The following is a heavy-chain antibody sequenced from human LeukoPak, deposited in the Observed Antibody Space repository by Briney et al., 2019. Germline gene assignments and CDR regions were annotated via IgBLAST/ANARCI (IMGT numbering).Heavy chain of an antibody. J-gene: IGHJ4*02. V-gene: IGHV4-39*07. Sequence: SETLSLTCTVSGGSISSSSYYWGRIRQPPGKGLEWIGTIYYSGSTYHNPSLKSRVTISVDTSKNQFSLKLSSVTAADTAVYYCARGRRYYDSSGHYYDYWGQGTVVTVSS. D-gene: IGHD3-22*01. CDR1: GGSISSSSYY. CDR2: IYYSGST. CDR3: ARGRRYYDSSGHYYDY.